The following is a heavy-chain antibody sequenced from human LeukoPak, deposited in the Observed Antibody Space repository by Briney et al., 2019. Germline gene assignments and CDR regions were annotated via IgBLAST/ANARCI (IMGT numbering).Heavy chain of an antibody. J-gene: IGHJ4*02. V-gene: IGHV4-59*01. CDR2: IYYSGST. CDR3: ARVLGYRPYYFDY. CDR1: GGSISSYY. D-gene: IGHD5-18*01. Sequence: SETLSLTCTVSGGSISSYYWSWIRQPPGKGLEWIGYIYYSGSTNYNPSLKSRVTISVDTSKNQFSLKLSSVTAADTAVYYCARVLGYRPYYFDYWGQGTLVTVSS.